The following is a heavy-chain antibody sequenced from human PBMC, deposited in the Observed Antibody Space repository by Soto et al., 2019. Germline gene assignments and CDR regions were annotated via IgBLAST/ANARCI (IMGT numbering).Heavy chain of an antibody. Sequence: EVQLVESGGGMLQPGESLRLSCAASGFTVSSKYMNWVRQAPGKGLEWVSLITTYGDTHYADSVKGRFTISRDSSKNTLYLQMISLRADDTAVYYYARSSGDYIDSREFDHWCQGTLVTVSS. CDR2: ITTYGDT. D-gene: IGHD5-12*01. CDR3: ARSSGDYIDSREFDH. V-gene: IGHV3-66*01. CDR1: GFTVSSKY. J-gene: IGHJ4*02.